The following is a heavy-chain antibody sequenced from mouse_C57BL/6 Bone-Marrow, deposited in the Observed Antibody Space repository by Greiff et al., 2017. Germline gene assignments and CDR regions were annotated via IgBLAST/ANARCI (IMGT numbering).Heavy chain of an antibody. CDR3: VGGDDYSNFPVDY. CDR2: IYIGNGYT. CDR1: GYTFTSYG. J-gene: IGHJ2*01. V-gene: IGHV1-58*01. Sequence: VHVKQSGAELVRPGSSVKMSCKTSGYTFTSYGINWVKQRPGQGLEWIGYIYIGNGYTEYNEKFKGKATLTSDTSSSTAYMQLSSLTSGDSALYFWVGGDDYSNFPVDYWGQGTTLTVAS. D-gene: IGHD2-5*01.